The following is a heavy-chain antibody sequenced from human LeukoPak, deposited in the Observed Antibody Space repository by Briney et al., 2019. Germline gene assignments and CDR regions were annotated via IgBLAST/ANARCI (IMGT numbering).Heavy chain of an antibody. CDR2: ISSGGGST. CDR1: GFTFGSFA. CDR3: AKSLLDDSGFDYNWFDP. D-gene: IGHD5-12*01. J-gene: IGHJ5*02. V-gene: IGHV3-23*01. Sequence: GGSLRLSCAPSGFTFGSFAINWVRQAPGGGLGWVSVISSGGGSTYYAGSVKGRFTISRDNSKNTLYLQMNSLRVEDTAVYYCAKSLLDDSGFDYNWFDPWGRGTLVTVSS.